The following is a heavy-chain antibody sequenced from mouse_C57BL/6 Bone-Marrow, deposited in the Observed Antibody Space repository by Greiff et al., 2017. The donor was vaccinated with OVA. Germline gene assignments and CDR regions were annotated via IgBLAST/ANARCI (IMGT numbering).Heavy chain of an antibody. V-gene: IGHV1-5*01. J-gene: IGHJ1*03. Sequence: EVQLQQSGPVLARPGASVKMSCKTSGYTFTSYWMHWVKQRPGQGLEWIGSIYTGSSATSYNQQFKGKDKLTAGTSASTAYIELSSLTNEDSAVYYCTRRLGWYCDVWGTGTTVTVSS. CDR3: TRRLGWYCDV. CDR2: IYTGSSAT. D-gene: IGHD3-1*01. CDR1: GYTFTSYW.